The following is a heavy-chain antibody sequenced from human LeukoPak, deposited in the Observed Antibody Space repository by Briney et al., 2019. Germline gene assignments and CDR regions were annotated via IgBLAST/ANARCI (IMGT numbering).Heavy chain of an antibody. V-gene: IGHV4-59*11. CDR2: IFYSGST. Sequence: PSETLSLTCTVSGGSISSHYWSWIRQPPGKGLEWIGYIFYSGSTNYNPSLKSRVTMSADTSKKQFSLKLNSVTAADTAVYYCERGVYGSVDAFDIWGQGTMVTVSS. CDR3: ERGVYGSVDAFDI. J-gene: IGHJ3*02. D-gene: IGHD6-19*01. CDR1: GGSISSHY.